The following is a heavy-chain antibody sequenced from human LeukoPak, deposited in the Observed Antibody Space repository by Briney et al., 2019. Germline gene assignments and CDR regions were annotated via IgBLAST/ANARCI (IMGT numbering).Heavy chain of an antibody. D-gene: IGHD6-13*01. J-gene: IGHJ6*02. V-gene: IGHV4-4*02. CDR2: IYHSGST. Sequence: SGTLSLTCAVSGGSISSSNWWSWVRQLPGKGLEWIGEIYHSGSTNYNPSLKSRVTISVDKSKNQFSLKLSSVTAADTAVYYCARVHGAAAERYGMDVWGQGTTVTVSS. CDR3: ARVHGAAAERYGMDV. CDR1: GGSISSSNW.